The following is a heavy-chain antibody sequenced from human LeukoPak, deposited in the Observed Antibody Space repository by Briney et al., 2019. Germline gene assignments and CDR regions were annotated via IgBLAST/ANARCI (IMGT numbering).Heavy chain of an antibody. V-gene: IGHV4-4*07. D-gene: IGHD3-3*02. CDR3: ARHISGAATLD. CDR2: IYTSGST. Sequence: SETLSLTCTVSGGSISSYYWSWIRQPAGKGLEWIGRIYTSGSTNYNPSLKSRVTMSVDTSKNQFSLSLSAVTAADTAVYFCARHISGAATLDWGQGALVTVSS. J-gene: IGHJ4*02. CDR1: GGSISSYY.